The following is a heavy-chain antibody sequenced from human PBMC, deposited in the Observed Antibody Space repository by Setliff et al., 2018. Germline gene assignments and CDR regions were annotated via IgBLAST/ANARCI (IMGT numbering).Heavy chain of an antibody. CDR2: ISPHTGVI. V-gene: IGHV1-2*02. CDR1: GYTFTSSG. Sequence: ASVKVSCKASGYTFTSSGISWVRQAPGQGLEWMGWISPHTGVINYAQKFQGRVAMTRDTSINTAYMELSSLRSEDTAVYYCARERGDIVTTTSYYYYLDVWGRGTTVTVSS. CDR3: ARERGDIVTTTSYYYYLDV. D-gene: IGHD5-12*01. J-gene: IGHJ6*03.